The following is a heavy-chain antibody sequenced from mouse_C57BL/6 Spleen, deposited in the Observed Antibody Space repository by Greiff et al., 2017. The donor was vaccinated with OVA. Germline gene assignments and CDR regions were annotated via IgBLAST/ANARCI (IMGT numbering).Heavy chain of an antibody. V-gene: IGHV1-18*01. CDR2: INPNNGGT. CDR1: GYTFTDYN. CDR3: ATRGDDYAFYFDY. Sequence: VQLQQSGPELVKPGASVKIPCKASGYTFTDYNMDWVKQSHGKSLEWIGDINPNNGGTIYNQKFKGKATLTVDKSSSTAYMELRSLTSEDTAVYYCATRGDDYAFYFDYWGQGTTLTVSS. D-gene: IGHD2-4*01. J-gene: IGHJ2*01.